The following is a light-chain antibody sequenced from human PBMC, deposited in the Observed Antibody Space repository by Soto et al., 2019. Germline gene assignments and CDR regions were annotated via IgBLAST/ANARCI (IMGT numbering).Light chain of an antibody. CDR3: QQYGSSPRT. CDR1: QSVSSSY. V-gene: IGKV3-20*01. CDR2: GAS. J-gene: IGKJ1*01. Sequence: IVLTQSPGTLSLSPGERATLSCRASQSVSSSYLAWYQQKPGQAPRLLIYGASSRATGIPDRFSGCGSGTDFTLIISRLEPEDFAVYYCQQYGSSPRTFGQGTRWIS.